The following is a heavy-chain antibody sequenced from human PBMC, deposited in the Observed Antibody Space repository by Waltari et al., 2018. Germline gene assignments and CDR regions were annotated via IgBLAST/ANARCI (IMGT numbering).Heavy chain of an antibody. CDR1: GGSFRGYY. Sequence: QVQLQQWGAGLLKPSETLSLTCAVYGGSFRGYYWSWIRQPPGKGLEWIGEINHSGSTNYNPSLKSRVTISVDTSKNQFSLKLSSVTAADTAVYYCARAIVVADDAFDIWGQGTMVTVSS. CDR2: INHSGST. V-gene: IGHV4-34*01. CDR3: ARAIVVADDAFDI. J-gene: IGHJ3*02. D-gene: IGHD3-22*01.